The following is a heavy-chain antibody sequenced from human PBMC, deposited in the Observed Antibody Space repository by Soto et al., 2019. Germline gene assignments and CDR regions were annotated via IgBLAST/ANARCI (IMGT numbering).Heavy chain of an antibody. J-gene: IGHJ4*02. CDR1: GFTFSSYV. D-gene: IGHD6-6*01. Sequence: EVQLLESGGGLVQPGGSLRLSCAASGFTFSSYVMSWVRQAPGKGLEWVSAISTSGSSTFYGDSVKGRFTISRDNSKNTLYLQMNSLRAEDTAVYFCAKPSIAARHYFDYWGQGTLVTVSS. CDR2: ISTSGSST. V-gene: IGHV3-23*01. CDR3: AKPSIAARHYFDY.